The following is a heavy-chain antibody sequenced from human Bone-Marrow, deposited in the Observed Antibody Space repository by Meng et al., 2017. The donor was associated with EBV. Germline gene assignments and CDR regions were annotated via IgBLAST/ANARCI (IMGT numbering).Heavy chain of an antibody. D-gene: IGHD2-21*01. J-gene: IGHJ4*02. Sequence: EVLVWVAGADLVQPGGSLGLSCEASGFTLRSFWLNWVGPTPGKGLVWVSRIYPDGSVINYADSVKGRFTISRDNVKNTVYLQMNNLRADDTAVYYCAKDCFGDKDSWGQGTLVTVSS. CDR2: IYPDGSVI. V-gene: IGHV3-74*01. CDR1: GFTLRSFW. CDR3: AKDCFGDKDS.